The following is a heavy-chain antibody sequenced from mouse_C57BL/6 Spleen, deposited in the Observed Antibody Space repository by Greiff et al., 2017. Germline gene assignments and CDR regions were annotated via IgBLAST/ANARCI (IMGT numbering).Heavy chain of an antibody. CDR2: IDPSDSYT. Sequence: QVQLQQPGAELVMPGASVKLSCKASGYTFTSYWMHWVKQRPGQGLEWIGEIDPSDSYTNYNQKFKGKSTLTVDKSSSTAYVQLSSLTSEDSAVYYCASATGNWGQGTLVTVSA. CDR1: GYTFTSYW. CDR3: ASATGN. J-gene: IGHJ3*01. D-gene: IGHD4-1*02. V-gene: IGHV1-69*01.